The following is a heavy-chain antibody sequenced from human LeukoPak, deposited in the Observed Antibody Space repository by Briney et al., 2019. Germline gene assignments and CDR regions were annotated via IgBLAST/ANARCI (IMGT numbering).Heavy chain of an antibody. J-gene: IGHJ4*02. CDR3: ANQDSTEYSYYFDF. D-gene: IGHD2/OR15-2a*01. CDR1: GFTFSSYE. CDR2: ISTGGSTI. Sequence: GGSLRLSCAASGFTFSSYEMNWVRQAPGKGLEWVSYISTGGSTIYYADSVKGRFTISRDNAKNSLYLQMNSLRAEDTAVYYCANQDSTEYSYYFDFWGQGTLVTVSS. V-gene: IGHV3-48*03.